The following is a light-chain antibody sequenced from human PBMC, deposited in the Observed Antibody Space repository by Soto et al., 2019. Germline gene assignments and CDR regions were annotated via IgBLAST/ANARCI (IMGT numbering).Light chain of an antibody. V-gene: IGLV3-21*02. CDR2: DAT. CDR3: QVWASTAEFFV. Sequence: SYELTQPPSVSVAPGQTARITCGGDKLGSKIVHWYKQRPGQAPVAVVFDATDQPSGIPDRFSASRSGDTATLTISRVDAGDEADYFCQVWASTAEFFVFGSGTKVTVL. J-gene: IGLJ1*01. CDR1: KLGSKI.